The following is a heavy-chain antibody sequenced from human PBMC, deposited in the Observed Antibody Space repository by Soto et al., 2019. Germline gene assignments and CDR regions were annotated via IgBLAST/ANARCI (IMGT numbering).Heavy chain of an antibody. Sequence: EMQLLESGGGLGQPGGSLRLSCVASPITVYNFAAMSWVRQTPERGLAWVSTISGRGDHRYYADSVKGRFTISRDNYKNRLYLQMDGLRVDDTAVYYCAKDRALENQTPYGMDVWGQGTTVTV. D-gene: IGHD2-2*01. V-gene: IGHV3-23*01. J-gene: IGHJ6*02. CDR3: AKDRALENQTPYGMDV. CDR2: ISGRGDHR. CDR1: PITVYNFAA.